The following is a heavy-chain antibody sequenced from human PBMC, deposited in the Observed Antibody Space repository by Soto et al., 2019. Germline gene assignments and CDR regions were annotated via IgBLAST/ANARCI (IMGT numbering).Heavy chain of an antibody. D-gene: IGHD3-10*01. CDR3: ARDRSGSYPPGDGMDV. CDR1: GFTFSSFS. J-gene: IGHJ6*02. CDR2: ISSSSSHT. V-gene: IGHV3-21*01. Sequence: GGSLRLSCAASGFTFSSFSMNWVRQAPGKGPEWVSAISSSSSHTYYADSVKGRFTISRDNAKNSLYLQVNSLRAEDTAVYYCARDRSGSYPPGDGMDVWGPGTTVTVSS.